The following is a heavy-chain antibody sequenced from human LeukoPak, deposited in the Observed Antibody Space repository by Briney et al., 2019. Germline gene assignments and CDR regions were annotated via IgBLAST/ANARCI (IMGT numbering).Heavy chain of an antibody. Sequence: SETLSLTCAVSGYSISSGYYWGWIRQPPGKGLEWIGSIYHSGSTYYNPSLKSRVTISVDTSKNQFFLKLSSVTAADTAVYYCARLYINYYMDVWGKGTTVTVSS. CDR3: ARLYINYYMDV. J-gene: IGHJ6*03. V-gene: IGHV4-38-2*01. CDR2: IYHSGST. D-gene: IGHD1-14*01. CDR1: GYSISSGYY.